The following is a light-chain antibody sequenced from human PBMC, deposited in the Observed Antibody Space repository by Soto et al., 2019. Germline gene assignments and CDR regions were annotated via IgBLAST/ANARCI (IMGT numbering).Light chain of an antibody. Sequence: DIQMTKSPSTLSASVGDRVTFTGRASQSIRVWLAWFQQKPGNAPKLLIYKASTLESGVPSRFSGSGSGTEFTLTISSLQPDDSATYYCQQYNNRWTFGQGTKVEI. CDR1: QSIRVW. V-gene: IGKV1-5*03. CDR2: KAS. CDR3: QQYNNRWT. J-gene: IGKJ1*01.